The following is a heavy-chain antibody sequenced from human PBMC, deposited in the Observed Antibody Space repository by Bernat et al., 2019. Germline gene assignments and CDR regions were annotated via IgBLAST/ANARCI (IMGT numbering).Heavy chain of an antibody. Sequence: QEQLVESGGGVVQPGRSLRLSCEASGFSFSRYAMHWVRQAPGKGLEWLVVISSDGTNTFYADSVKGRFTLSRDNSNSTLYLLMNSLRPEDTAVYYCASIPTFYFGSGTYYNSLEYWGQGTRVTVSS. CDR2: ISSDGTNT. CDR3: ASIPTFYFGSGTYYNSLEY. V-gene: IGHV3-30*01. D-gene: IGHD3-10*01. J-gene: IGHJ4*02. CDR1: GFSFSRYA.